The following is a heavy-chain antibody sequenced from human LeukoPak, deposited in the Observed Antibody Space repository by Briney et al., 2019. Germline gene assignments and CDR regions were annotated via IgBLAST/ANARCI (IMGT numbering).Heavy chain of an antibody. D-gene: IGHD6-6*01. CDR3: GRVGGRSKAAKGDAFDI. CDR2: ISSGSTYM. Sequence: GGSLRLSCAASGFTFSSYSMNWVRQAPGKGLEWVSSISSGSTYMYYADSAKGRFTISRDNAQNSMYLQMNSLRAEDTAVYYCGRVGGRSKAAKGDAFDIWGQGTMVTVSS. J-gene: IGHJ3*02. V-gene: IGHV3-21*01. CDR1: GFTFSSYS.